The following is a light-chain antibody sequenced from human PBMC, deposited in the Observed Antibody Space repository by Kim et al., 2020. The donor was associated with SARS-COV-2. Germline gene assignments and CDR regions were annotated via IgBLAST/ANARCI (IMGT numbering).Light chain of an antibody. CDR1: SSDVGSNNY. Sequence: GQSVSISCTGTSSDVGSNNYVTWYQPHPGKAPKLMIYDVSNRPSGVSNRFSGSKSGNTASLTISGLQAEDEANYYCSSYTSSSTVVFGGGTQLTVL. V-gene: IGLV2-14*03. CDR3: SSYTSSSTVV. J-gene: IGLJ2*01. CDR2: DVS.